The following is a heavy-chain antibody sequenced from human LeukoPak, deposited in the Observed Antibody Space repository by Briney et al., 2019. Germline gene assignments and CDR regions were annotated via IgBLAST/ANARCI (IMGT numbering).Heavy chain of an antibody. V-gene: IGHV1-46*01. Sequence: ASVKVSCKASGYTFTSYYIHWVRQAPGQGLEWMGIIYPGGGSTSYAQKFQGRVTMTRDMSTSTVYMELSRLRSDNTAVYYCARGPMIAAAGKRGMYYFDYWGQGTLVTVSS. D-gene: IGHD6-13*01. J-gene: IGHJ4*02. CDR1: GYTFTSYY. CDR3: ARGPMIAAAGKRGMYYFDY. CDR2: IYPGGGST.